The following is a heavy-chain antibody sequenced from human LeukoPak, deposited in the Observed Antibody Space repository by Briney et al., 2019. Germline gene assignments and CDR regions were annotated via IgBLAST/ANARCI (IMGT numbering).Heavy chain of an antibody. CDR2: MYYSGST. V-gene: IGHV4-59*01. CDR3: ARDDTMVRGVSFAPNAPNDAFDI. J-gene: IGHJ3*02. Sequence: SETLSLTCTVSGGSISSYYWSWIRQPPGKGLEWIGYMYYSGSTNYNPSLKSRVTISVDTSKNQFSLKLSSVTAADTAVYYCARDDTMVRGVSFAPNAPNDAFDIWGQGTMVTVSS. D-gene: IGHD3-10*01. CDR1: GGSISSYY.